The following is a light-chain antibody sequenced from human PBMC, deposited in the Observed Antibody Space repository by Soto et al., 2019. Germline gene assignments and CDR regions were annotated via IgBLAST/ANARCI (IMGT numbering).Light chain of an antibody. Sequence: QSALTQPRSVSGTPGQPVTISCTGTSSDVGGYDSVSWYQQHPGKAPKLMIYDVSKRPSGVPDRFSGSKSGNMASLTISGLQAEDEADYYCCSYAGRPYVFGTGTKVTVL. CDR1: SSDVGGYDS. V-gene: IGLV2-11*01. CDR2: DVS. J-gene: IGLJ1*01. CDR3: CSYAGRPYV.